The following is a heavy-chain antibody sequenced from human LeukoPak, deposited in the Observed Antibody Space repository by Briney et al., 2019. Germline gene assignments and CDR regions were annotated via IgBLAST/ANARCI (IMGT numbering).Heavy chain of an antibody. CDR3: ARVGQQLAENYYYGMDV. V-gene: IGHV4-59*01. D-gene: IGHD6-13*01. Sequence: SETLSLTCTVSGGSISSYYWSWIRQPPGKGLEWIGYIYYSGSTNYNPSLKSRVTISVDTSKNQFSLKLSSVTAADTAVYYCARVGQQLAENYYYGMDVSGQGTTVTVSS. J-gene: IGHJ6*02. CDR2: IYYSGST. CDR1: GGSISSYY.